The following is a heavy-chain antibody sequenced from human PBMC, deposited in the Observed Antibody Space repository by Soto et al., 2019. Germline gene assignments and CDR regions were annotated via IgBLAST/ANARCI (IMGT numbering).Heavy chain of an antibody. V-gene: IGHV4-4*02. D-gene: IGHD3-10*01. CDR1: GDSISNNNW. CDR2: IHHSGST. J-gene: IGHJ4*02. Sequence: PSETLSLTCTVSGDSISNNNWWNWVRQPPGKGLEWIGEIHHSGSTNSNPSLKSRVTISVDKSKNQFSLRLTAVTAADTAVYFCAREPSGNQAFDYWGQGTLVTVSS. CDR3: AREPSGNQAFDY.